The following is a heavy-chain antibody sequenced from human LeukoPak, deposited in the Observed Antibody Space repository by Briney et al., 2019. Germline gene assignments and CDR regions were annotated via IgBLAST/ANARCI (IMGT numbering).Heavy chain of an antibody. V-gene: IGHV3-48*01. CDR2: ISSSSSTI. J-gene: IGHJ6*03. CDR1: GFTFSNYG. Sequence: GESLRLSCAASGFTFSNYGMHWVRQAPGKGLEWVSYISSSSSTIYYADSVKGRFTISRDNAKNSLYLQMNSLRAEDTAVYYCARDPEYYYYYMDVWGKGTTVTISS. CDR3: ARDPEYYYYYMDV.